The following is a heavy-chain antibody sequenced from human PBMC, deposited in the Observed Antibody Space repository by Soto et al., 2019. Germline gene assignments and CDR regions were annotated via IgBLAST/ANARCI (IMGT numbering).Heavy chain of an antibody. CDR2: IYSGGST. CDR3: AKDRGAAAGLYYFAF. D-gene: IGHD6-13*01. J-gene: IGHJ4*02. Sequence: GGSLRLSCAASGFTVSSNYMSWVRQAPGKGLEWVSVIYSGGSTYYADSVKGRFTISRDNSKNTLYLQMNSLRAEDTAVYYCAKDRGAAAGLYYFAFWGQGTLVTVSS. V-gene: IGHV3-53*01. CDR1: GFTVSSNY.